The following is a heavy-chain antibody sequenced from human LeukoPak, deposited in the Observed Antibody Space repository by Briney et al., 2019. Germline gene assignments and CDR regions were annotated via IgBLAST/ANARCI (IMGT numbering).Heavy chain of an antibody. J-gene: IGHJ3*02. CDR2: INAGNGNT. CDR3: ARDPGGDSSGAKYAFDI. V-gene: IGHV1-3*01. CDR1: GYTFTSYA. D-gene: IGHD3-22*01. Sequence: GASVKVSCKASGYTFTSYAMHWVRQAPGQRLEWMGWINAGNGNTKYSQKFQGRVTITRDTSASTAYMELSSLRSEDTAVYYCARDPGGDSSGAKYAFDIWGQGTMVTVSS.